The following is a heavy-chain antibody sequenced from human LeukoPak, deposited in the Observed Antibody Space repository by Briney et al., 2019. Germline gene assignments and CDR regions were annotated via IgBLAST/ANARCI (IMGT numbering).Heavy chain of an antibody. CDR2: INPSGGST. CDR3: ARDGGRSSTSCFDY. J-gene: IGHJ4*02. Sequence: ASVKVSCKASGYPFISYYMHRVRQAPGQGLEWMGIINPSGGSTSYARKLQGRVSMTRDMSTSTVYMELSSLRSEDTAVYYCARDGGRSSTSCFDYWGQGTLVTVSS. D-gene: IGHD2-2*01. CDR1: GYPFISYY. V-gene: IGHV1-46*01.